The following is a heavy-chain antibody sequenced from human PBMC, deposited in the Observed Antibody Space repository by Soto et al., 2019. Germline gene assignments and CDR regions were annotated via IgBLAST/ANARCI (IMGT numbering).Heavy chain of an antibody. J-gene: IGHJ4*02. CDR2: LVPVFGTA. V-gene: IGHV1-69*06. CDR1: GGTFSSLV. CDR3: ARSPGVFDY. D-gene: IGHD3-10*01. Sequence: QVQLVQSGAEVKKPGSSVRVSCKAFGGTFSSLVISGGRQAPGQGLEWMGGLVPVFGTANYAQKFQDRVTITADKSTSTSYMELSSLRSEDTAVYYCARSPGVFDYWGQGTLVTVSS.